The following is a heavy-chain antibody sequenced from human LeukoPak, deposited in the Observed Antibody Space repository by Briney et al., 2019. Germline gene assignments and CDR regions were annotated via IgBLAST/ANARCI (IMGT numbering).Heavy chain of an antibody. Sequence: ASVKVSCKASGYTFTGYYMHWVRQAPGQGLEWMGWINPNSGGTNYAQKFQGRVTMTRDTSISTVYMELSRLRSDDTAVYYCASYDILTGYYVAGDAFDIWGQGTMVTVSS. CDR3: ASYDILTGYYVAGDAFDI. CDR2: INPNSGGT. V-gene: IGHV1-2*02. D-gene: IGHD3-9*01. J-gene: IGHJ3*02. CDR1: GYTFTGYY.